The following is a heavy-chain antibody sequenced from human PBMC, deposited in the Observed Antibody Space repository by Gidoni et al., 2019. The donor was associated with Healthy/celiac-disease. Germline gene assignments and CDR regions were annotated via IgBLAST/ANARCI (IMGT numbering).Heavy chain of an antibody. V-gene: IGHV3-30*18. J-gene: IGHJ6*03. CDR1: GFTFSSYG. Sequence: QVQLVESGGGVVQPGRSLRLPCSASGFTFSSYGMHWVRQAPGKGLEWVAVISYDGSNKYYADSVKGRFTISRDNSKNTLYLQMNSLRAEDTAVYYCAKDKDYCSSTSCHYYYYYYYMDVWGKGTTVTVSS. CDR3: AKDKDYCSSTSCHYYYYYYYMDV. CDR2: ISYDGSNK. D-gene: IGHD2-2*01.